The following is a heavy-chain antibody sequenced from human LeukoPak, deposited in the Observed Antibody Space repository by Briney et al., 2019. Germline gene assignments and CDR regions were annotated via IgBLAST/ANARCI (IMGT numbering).Heavy chain of an antibody. Sequence: PSETLSLTCAVYGGSFSGYYWSWIRQPPGKGLEWIGEINHSGSTNYNPSLKSRVTISVDTSKNQFSLKLSSVTAADTAVYYCARGGRPEYSYGSIVGWFDPWGQGTLVTVSS. CDR3: ARGGRPEYSYGSIVGWFDP. D-gene: IGHD5-18*01. CDR1: GGSFSGYY. V-gene: IGHV4-34*01. CDR2: INHSGST. J-gene: IGHJ5*02.